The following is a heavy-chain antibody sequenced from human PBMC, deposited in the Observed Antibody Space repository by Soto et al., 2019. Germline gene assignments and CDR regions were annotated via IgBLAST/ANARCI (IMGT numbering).Heavy chain of an antibody. CDR2: ISAYNGNT. V-gene: IGHV1-18*01. CDR3: AGVGGGDSFGYGPYYYCSGMDV. J-gene: IGHJ6*02. Sequence: QVQLVQSGAEVKKPGASVKVSCKASGYTFTSYGISWVRQAPGQGLEWMGWISAYNGNTNYAQKRQGRVTKTTDTTPSTGYMELRSLRYDDTAVYDCAGVGGGDSFGYGPYYYCSGMDVWGQGTTVTVSS. D-gene: IGHD5-18*01. CDR1: GYTFTSYG.